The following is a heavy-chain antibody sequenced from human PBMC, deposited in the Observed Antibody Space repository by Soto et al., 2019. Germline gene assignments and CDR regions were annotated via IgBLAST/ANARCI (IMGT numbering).Heavy chain of an antibody. CDR3: ARDLYYDFWSGPYYYYGMDV. D-gene: IGHD3-3*01. CDR2: IIPIFGTA. Sequence: ASVKVSCKASGCTFSSYASSWVRQAPGQGLEWMGGIIPIFGTANYAQKFQGRVTITADKSTSTAYMELSSLRSEDTAVYYRARDLYYDFWSGPYYYYGMDVWGQGTTVTVSS. CDR1: GCTFSSYA. V-gene: IGHV1-69*06. J-gene: IGHJ6*02.